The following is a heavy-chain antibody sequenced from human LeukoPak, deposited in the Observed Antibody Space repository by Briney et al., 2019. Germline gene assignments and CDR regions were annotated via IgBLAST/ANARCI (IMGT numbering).Heavy chain of an antibody. D-gene: IGHD5-18*01. CDR1: GGSVSNSLYY. V-gene: IGHV4-61*01. CDR3: ARVLRAASWRSYDY. CDR2: IYYNGDT. Sequence: SETLSLTCTVSGGSVSNSLYYWSWIRQPPGKGLEWIGYIYYNGDTNYNPSLKSRVIITIDTSSNQFSLRLNSMTAADTAVYYCARVLRAASWRSYDYWGQGSLVTVSS. J-gene: IGHJ4*02.